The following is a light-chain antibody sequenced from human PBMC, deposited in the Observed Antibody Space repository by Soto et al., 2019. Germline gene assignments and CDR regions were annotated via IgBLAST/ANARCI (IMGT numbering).Light chain of an antibody. Sequence: QSALTQPASVSGSPGQSITISCTGTSSDVGGYNHVSWYQQHPGKAPKLMIYEVSNRPSGVSNRFSGSKSGNTASLTISGLQAEDEADYYCAAWDDSSYVFGTGTKLTVL. V-gene: IGLV2-14*01. J-gene: IGLJ1*01. CDR2: EVS. CDR1: SSDVGGYNH. CDR3: AAWDDSSYV.